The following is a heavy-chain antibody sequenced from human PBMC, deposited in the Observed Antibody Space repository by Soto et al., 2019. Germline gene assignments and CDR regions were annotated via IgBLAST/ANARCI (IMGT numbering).Heavy chain of an antibody. V-gene: IGHV1-18*01. CDR1: GYTFTSYG. J-gene: IGHJ4*02. D-gene: IGHD2-15*01. CDR3: ALGEGYCSGGSCYTGVQYYFDY. CDR2: ISAYNGNT. Sequence: GASVKVSCKASGYTFTSYGISWVRQAPGQGLEWMGWISAYNGNTNYAQKLQGRVTMTTDTSTSTAYMELRSLKSDDTAVYYCALGEGYCSGGSCYTGVQYYFDYWGQGTLVTVSS.